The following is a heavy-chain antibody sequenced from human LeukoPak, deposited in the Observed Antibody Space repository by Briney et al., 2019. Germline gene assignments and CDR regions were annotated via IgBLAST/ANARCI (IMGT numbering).Heavy chain of an antibody. V-gene: IGHV4-31*03. CDR2: ISSSGST. CDR3: ARADNLNAFDY. Sequence: PSETLSLTCTVSGGSISSGGYFWSWIRQHPGKGLEWIGSISSSGSTLYSPSLKRRVTISVDTSKNQSSLKLSSVTAADTAVYYCARADNLNAFDYWGQGTRVTVSS. J-gene: IGHJ4*02. D-gene: IGHD1-1*01. CDR1: GGSISSGGYF.